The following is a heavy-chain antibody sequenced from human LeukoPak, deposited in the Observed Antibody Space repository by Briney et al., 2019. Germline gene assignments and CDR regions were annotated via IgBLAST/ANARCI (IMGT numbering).Heavy chain of an antibody. V-gene: IGHV1-18*01. D-gene: IGHD6-19*01. CDR1: GYTLTNYG. CDR2: ISTDNGNT. J-gene: IGHJ6*01. CDR3: ARVAGKLYYYYMDG. Sequence: ASVKVSCKASGYTLTNYGISWVREAPGQGLEWMGWISTDNGNTNYAQNPQGRVTMTTDTSTSTAYMELRSLRSDDTAVYYCARVAGKLYYYYMDGWGGGTTVTVSS.